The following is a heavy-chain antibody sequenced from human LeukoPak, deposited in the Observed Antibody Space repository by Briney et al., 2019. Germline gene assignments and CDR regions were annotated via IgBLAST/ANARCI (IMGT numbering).Heavy chain of an antibody. J-gene: IGHJ6*03. Sequence: SETLSLTCAVSGGSFSGYYWSWIRQPPGKGLEWIGYIYYSGSTNYNPSLKSRVTISVDTSKNQFSLKLSSVTAADTAVYYCARSPTIVATIISYYYYMDVWGKGTTVTVSS. V-gene: IGHV4-59*01. CDR2: IYYSGST. CDR1: GGSFSGYY. CDR3: ARSPTIVATIISYYYYMDV. D-gene: IGHD5-12*01.